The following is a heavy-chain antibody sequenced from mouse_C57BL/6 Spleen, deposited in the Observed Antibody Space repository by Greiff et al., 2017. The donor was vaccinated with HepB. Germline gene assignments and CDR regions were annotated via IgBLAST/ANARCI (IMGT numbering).Heavy chain of an antibody. CDR3: ARRVPYYDYEYYYAMDY. V-gene: IGHV1-75*01. CDR1: GYTFTDYY. D-gene: IGHD2-4*01. Sequence: QVQLQQSGPELVKPGASVKISCKASGYTFTDYYINWVKQRPGQGLEWIGWIFPGSGSTYYNEKFKGKATLTVDKSSSTAYMLLSSLTSEDSAVYFCARRVPYYDYEYYYAMDYWGQGTSVTVSS. CDR2: IFPGSGST. J-gene: IGHJ4*01.